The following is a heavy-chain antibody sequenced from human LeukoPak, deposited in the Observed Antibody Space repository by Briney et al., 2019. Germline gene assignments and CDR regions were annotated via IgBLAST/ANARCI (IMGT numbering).Heavy chain of an antibody. D-gene: IGHD5-18*01. CDR2: IYYSGST. V-gene: IGHV4-59*12. CDR3: AREGAPKGGYSYGYVFDY. Sequence: SETLSLTCTVSGGSISSYHWSWIRQPPGKGLEWIGYIYYSGSTNYNPSLKSRVTISVDTSKNQFSLKLSSVTAADTAVYYCAREGAPKGGYSYGYVFDYWGQGTLVTVSS. J-gene: IGHJ4*02. CDR1: GGSISSYH.